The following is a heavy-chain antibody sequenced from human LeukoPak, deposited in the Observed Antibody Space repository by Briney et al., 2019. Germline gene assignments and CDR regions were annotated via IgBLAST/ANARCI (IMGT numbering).Heavy chain of an antibody. D-gene: IGHD7-27*01. V-gene: IGHV3-21*01. CDR1: GFSFSRYT. J-gene: IGHJ3*02. Sequence: GGSLRLSCAASGFSFSRYTMNWVRQAPGKGLEWVSSISSSSTYMYYADSMKGRITISRDDANNSLYLQMNSLRAEDTAVYYCARDRLTGATWAFDIWGQGTMVTVSS. CDR2: ISSSSTYM. CDR3: ARDRLTGATWAFDI.